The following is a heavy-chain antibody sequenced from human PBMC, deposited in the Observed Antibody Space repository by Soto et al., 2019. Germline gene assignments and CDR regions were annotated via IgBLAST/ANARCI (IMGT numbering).Heavy chain of an antibody. CDR2: FDPEDGET. CDR1: GYTLTELS. V-gene: IGHV1-24*01. J-gene: IGHJ3*02. Sequence: RVSVKVSCKVSGYTLTELSMHWLRQAPGKGLEWMGGFDPEDGETIYAQKFQGRVTMTEDTSTDTAYMELSSLRSEDTAVYYCATDQRSSGDAFDIWGQGTMVTVSS. CDR3: ATDQRSSGDAFDI. D-gene: IGHD3-22*01.